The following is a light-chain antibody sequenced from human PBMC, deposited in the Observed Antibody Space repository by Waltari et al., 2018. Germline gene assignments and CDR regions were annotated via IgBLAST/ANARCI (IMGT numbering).Light chain of an antibody. V-gene: IGKV4-1*01. CDR3: QQYRSTLWT. J-gene: IGKJ1*01. CDR1: QSVLVSTKNKNY. Sequence: DIVMTQSPDSLAVSLGERATINCKSSQSVLVSTKNKNYLAWYQQKTGQPPKLLFYWASTRESAVPDRFSGSGSGTDFRLTISSLQAEDVAVDYWQQYRSTLWTFGQGTRVEIK. CDR2: WAS.